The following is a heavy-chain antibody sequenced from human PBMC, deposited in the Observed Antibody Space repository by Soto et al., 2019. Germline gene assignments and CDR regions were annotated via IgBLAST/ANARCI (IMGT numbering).Heavy chain of an antibody. J-gene: IGHJ2*01. Sequence: QVQLQESGPGLVKPSETLSLTCTVSGGSISSYYWSWIRQPPGKGLEWIGYIYYSGSTNYNPSLKSRVTTPVXXSXNXXSLKLSSVTAADTAVYYCARRIETTVVTEDWYFDLWGRGTLVTVSS. CDR3: ARRIETTVVTEDWYFDL. V-gene: IGHV4-59*08. D-gene: IGHD4-17*01. CDR1: GGSISSYY. CDR2: IYYSGST.